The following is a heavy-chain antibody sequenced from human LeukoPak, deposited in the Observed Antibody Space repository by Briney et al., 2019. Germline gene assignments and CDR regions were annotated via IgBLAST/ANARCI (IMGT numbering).Heavy chain of an antibody. D-gene: IGHD6-13*01. CDR1: GFSFNSYW. CDR2: IKTDGSGI. CDR3: AKDVIAAAAFDGALDI. Sequence: PGGSLRLSCAASGFSFNSYWMHWVRQAPGKGLVWVSQIKTDGSGIGYADSVKGRFTISIDRATNTLYLEMNSLRAEDTAVYYCAKDVIAAAAFDGALDIWGQGTTVTVSS. J-gene: IGHJ3*02. V-gene: IGHV3-74*01.